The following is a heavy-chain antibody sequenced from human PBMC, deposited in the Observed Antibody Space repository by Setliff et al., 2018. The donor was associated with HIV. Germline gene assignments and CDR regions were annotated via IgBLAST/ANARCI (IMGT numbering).Heavy chain of an antibody. J-gene: IGHJ4*02. V-gene: IGHV3-30*04. D-gene: IGHD6-6*01. Sequence: SCAASGFTFRNHAMHWVRQAPGKRLEWVAVISYDGSNKFYADSVKGRFTISRDNSKNTLYLQMNSLRAEDTAVYYCAREEYTQYYFDYWGQGTLVTVSS. CDR3: AREEYTQYYFDY. CDR2: ISYDGSNK. CDR1: GFTFRNHA.